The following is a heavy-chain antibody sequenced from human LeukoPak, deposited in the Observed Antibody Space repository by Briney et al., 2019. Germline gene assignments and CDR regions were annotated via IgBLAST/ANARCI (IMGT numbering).Heavy chain of an antibody. CDR2: INPNSGGT. V-gene: IGHV1-2*02. J-gene: IGHJ4*02. CDR3: ARDLGGSYWGQSFDY. D-gene: IGHD1-26*01. Sequence: ASVKVSCKASGYTFTSYYMHWVRQAPGQGLEWMGWINPNSGGTNYAQKFQGRVTMTRDTSISTAYMELSRLRSDDTAVYYCARDLGGSYWGQSFDYWGQGTLVTVSS. CDR1: GYTFTSYY.